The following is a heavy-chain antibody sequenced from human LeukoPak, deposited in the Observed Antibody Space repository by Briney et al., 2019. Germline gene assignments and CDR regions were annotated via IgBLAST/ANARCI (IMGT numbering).Heavy chain of an antibody. CDR2: ISSSSSYI. V-gene: IGHV3-21*01. D-gene: IGHD5-18*01. CDR1: GFTFSSYS. CDR3: ARGAAMATPFDY. Sequence: GGSLRLSCTASGFTFSSYSMNWVRQPPGKGLDWFSSISSSSSYIYYADSVKGRFTISRDNAKNSLYLQMNSLRAEDTAVYYCARGAAMATPFDYWGQGTLVTVSS. J-gene: IGHJ4*02.